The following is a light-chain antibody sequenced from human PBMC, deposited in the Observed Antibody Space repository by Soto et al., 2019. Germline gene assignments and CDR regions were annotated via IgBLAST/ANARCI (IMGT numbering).Light chain of an antibody. CDR3: MQGTYWPYT. CDR1: QSPLYSDGNTY. J-gene: IGKJ2*01. Sequence: DVVMTQSPLSLPVTLGQPASISCRSSQSPLYSDGNTYLNWFHQRPGQSPRRLIYKVSNRDSGVPDGFSGRGSGTDFTLQINRVEAEDVGVYYCMQGTYWPYTFGQGTKLEIK. CDR2: KVS. V-gene: IGKV2-30*01.